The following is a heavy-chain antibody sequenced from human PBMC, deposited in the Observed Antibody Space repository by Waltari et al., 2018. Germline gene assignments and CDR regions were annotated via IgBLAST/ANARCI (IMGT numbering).Heavy chain of an antibody. Sequence: QVQLVQSGAEVKKPGASVKVSCKASGYTFTGYYMHWVRQAPGQGLEWMGWINPNSGGTKYAQKFQGRVTMTRDTSISTAYMELSRLTFDDTVVYYCARYSSSSVFDYWGQGTLVTVSS. D-gene: IGHD6-6*01. CDR3: ARYSSSSVFDY. CDR2: INPNSGGT. V-gene: IGHV1-2*02. CDR1: GYTFTGYY. J-gene: IGHJ4*02.